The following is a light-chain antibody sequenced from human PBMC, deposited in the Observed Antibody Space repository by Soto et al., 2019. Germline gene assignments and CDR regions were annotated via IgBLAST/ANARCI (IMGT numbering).Light chain of an antibody. Sequence: EIVITQSPATLSVSPGERATLSCRASRSVSSNLAWYQQKPGQAPRLLIYGASTRATGIPARFSGSGSGTELTLTISSLQSEDFAVYDCQQYNNWPTYTFGQGTKVDIK. CDR1: RSVSSN. CDR3: QQYNNWPTYT. J-gene: IGKJ2*01. CDR2: GAS. V-gene: IGKV3-15*01.